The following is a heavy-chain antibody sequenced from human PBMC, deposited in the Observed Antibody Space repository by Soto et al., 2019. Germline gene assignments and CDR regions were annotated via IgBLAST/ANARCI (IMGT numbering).Heavy chain of an antibody. Sequence: QVQLQQWGAGLLKPSETLSLTCAVYGGSISDYYWSWIRQPPVKGLEWIGEINPSGSTNYKPSLKSRDTMYLDSSKNQVYLKLSSVTAADTAVYYCASRGSTYSSGWPETNWFDPWGQGTLVTVSS. J-gene: IGHJ5*02. CDR3: ASRGSTYSSGWPETNWFDP. CDR2: INPSGST. V-gene: IGHV4-34*01. D-gene: IGHD6-19*01. CDR1: GGSISDYY.